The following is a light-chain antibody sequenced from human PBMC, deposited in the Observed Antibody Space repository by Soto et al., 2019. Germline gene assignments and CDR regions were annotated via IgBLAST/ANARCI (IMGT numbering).Light chain of an antibody. J-gene: IGKJ1*01. CDR2: AAS. Sequence: ENVFTQSPGTLSLSPGERATLSCRASQSVSSSYLAWYQQKPGQAPRLLIYAASSRDTGIPDRFSGSGSATDFTLPISRLEPGDFAVYYCQQYNNWPRTFGQGTKVDIK. CDR1: QSVSSSY. V-gene: IGKV3-20*01. CDR3: QQYNNWPRT.